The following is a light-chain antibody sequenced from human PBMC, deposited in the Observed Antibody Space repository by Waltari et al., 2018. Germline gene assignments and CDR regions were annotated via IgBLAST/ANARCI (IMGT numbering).Light chain of an antibody. CDR3: CSYAGSSTLL. Sequence: QSALTQPASVSGSPGQSITISCTGTSSDVGSYNLVSWYQQHPGKAPKLMFYEVSKWPSGVSNRFSGSKSGNTASLTISGLQAEDEADYYCCSYAGSSTLLFGGGTKVTVL. CDR1: SSDVGSYNL. J-gene: IGLJ2*01. CDR2: EVS. V-gene: IGLV2-23*01.